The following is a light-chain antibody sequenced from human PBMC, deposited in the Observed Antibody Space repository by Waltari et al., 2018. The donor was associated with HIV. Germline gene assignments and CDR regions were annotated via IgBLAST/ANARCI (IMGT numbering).Light chain of an antibody. CDR2: GAS. V-gene: IGKV3-15*01. CDR3: QQHNNWPRT. CDR1: QSVSYY. J-gene: IGKJ2*01. Sequence: EIVMTQSPATLSVSPGERATLSCRASQSVSYYLAWYQQKPGQAPRLLIYGASTRATGIPARFSGSGSGTEFTLTISSLQSEDFAVYYCQQHNNWPRTFGEGTKLEVK.